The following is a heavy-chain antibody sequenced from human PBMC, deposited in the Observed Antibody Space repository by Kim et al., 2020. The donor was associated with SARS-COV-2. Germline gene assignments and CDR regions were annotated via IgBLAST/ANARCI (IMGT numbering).Heavy chain of an antibody. CDR1: GGSISSYY. Sequence: SETLSLTCTVSGGSISSYYWSWIRQPAGKGLEWIGRIYTSGSTNYNPSLKSRVTMSVDTSKNQFSLKLSSVTAADTAVYYCARDAPLAGDSGAFDIWGQGTMVTVSS. CDR2: IYTSGST. D-gene: IGHD6-19*01. J-gene: IGHJ3*02. V-gene: IGHV4-4*07. CDR3: ARDAPLAGDSGAFDI.